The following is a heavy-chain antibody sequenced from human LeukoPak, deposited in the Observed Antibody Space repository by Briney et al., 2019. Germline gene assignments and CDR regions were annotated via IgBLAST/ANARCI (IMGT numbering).Heavy chain of an antibody. CDR1: GFMFRSFE. J-gene: IGHJ4*02. CDR3: ALLAVASDFDY. V-gene: IGHV3-48*03. CDR2: ISSGASTM. Sequence: PGGSLRLSCAASGFMFRSFEMYWVCQAPGKGLEWVAYISSGASTMYYADSVKGRFTISRDDAKNSLFLQMNSLRAEDTAVYYCALLAVASDFDYWGQGTLVTVSS. D-gene: IGHD6-19*01.